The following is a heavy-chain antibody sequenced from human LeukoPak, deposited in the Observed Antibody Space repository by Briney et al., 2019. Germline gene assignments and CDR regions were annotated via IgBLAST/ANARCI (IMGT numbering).Heavy chain of an antibody. J-gene: IGHJ5*02. CDR3: AKGSGYSSYHNWFDP. Sequence: PGGSLRLSCAASGFTFDDYAMHWVRQAPGKGLEWVSGISWNSGSIGYADSVKGRFTISRDNAKNSLYLQMNSLRAEDTALYYCAKGSGYSSYHNWFDPWGQGTLVTVSS. V-gene: IGHV3-9*01. D-gene: IGHD5-18*01. CDR2: ISWNSGSI. CDR1: GFTFDDYA.